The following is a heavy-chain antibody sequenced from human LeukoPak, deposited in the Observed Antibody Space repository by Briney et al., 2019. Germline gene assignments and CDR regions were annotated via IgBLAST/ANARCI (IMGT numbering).Heavy chain of an antibody. CDR1: GFTFDDYA. CDR2: ISWNSGSI. J-gene: IGHJ6*03. CDR3: ARDCLIEGSTSCYRPLGGDYMDV. V-gene: IGHV3-9*01. Sequence: PGGSLRLSCAASGFTFDDYARHWVRQAPGKGLEWVSGISWNSGSIGYADSVKGRFTISRDNAKNSLYLQMNSLRAEDTAVYYCARDCLIEGSTSCYRPLGGDYMDVWGKGTTVTVSS. D-gene: IGHD2-2*02.